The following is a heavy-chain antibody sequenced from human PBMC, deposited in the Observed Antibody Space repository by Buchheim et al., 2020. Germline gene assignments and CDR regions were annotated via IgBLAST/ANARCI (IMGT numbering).Heavy chain of an antibody. CDR2: INPSGGST. V-gene: IGHV1-46*01. CDR3: VRDLGSSGSYQKRGAFDI. Sequence: QVQLVQSGAEVKKPGASVKVSCKASGYTFTSYYMHWVRQAPGQGLEWMGVINPSGGSTSYAQKFQGRVTMTRDTSTSTVYMELSSLRSEDTAVYYCVRDLGSSGSYQKRGAFDIWGQGT. CDR1: GYTFTSYY. D-gene: IGHD1-26*01. J-gene: IGHJ3*02.